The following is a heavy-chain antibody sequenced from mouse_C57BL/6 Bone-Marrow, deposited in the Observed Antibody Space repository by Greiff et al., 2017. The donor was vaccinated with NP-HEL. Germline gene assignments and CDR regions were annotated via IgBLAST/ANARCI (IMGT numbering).Heavy chain of an antibody. J-gene: IGHJ2*01. V-gene: IGHV1-19*01. CDR1: GYTFTDYY. Sequence: VQLQQSGPVLVKPGASVKMSCKASGYTFTDYYMNWVKQSHGKSLEWIGVINPYNGGTSYNQKFKGKATLTVDKSSSTAYMELNSLTSEDSAVYYCARRWGLRQGDFDYWGQGTTLTVSS. CDR2: INPYNGGT. D-gene: IGHD2-4*01. CDR3: ARRWGLRQGDFDY.